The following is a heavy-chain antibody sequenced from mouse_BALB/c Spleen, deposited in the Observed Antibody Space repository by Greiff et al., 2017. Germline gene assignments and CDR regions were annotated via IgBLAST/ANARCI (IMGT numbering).Heavy chain of an antibody. J-gene: IGHJ4*01. V-gene: IGHV2-9*02. Sequence: QVQLQQSGPGLVAPSQSLSITCTVSGFSLTSYGVHWVRPPPGKGLEWLGVIWAGGSTNYNSALMSRLSISKDNSKSQVFLKMNSLQTDDTAMYYCARENGYFPARYAMDDWGQGTSVNGSS. CDR1: GFSLTSYG. CDR3: ARENGYFPARYAMDD. D-gene: IGHD2-3*01. CDR2: IWAGGST.